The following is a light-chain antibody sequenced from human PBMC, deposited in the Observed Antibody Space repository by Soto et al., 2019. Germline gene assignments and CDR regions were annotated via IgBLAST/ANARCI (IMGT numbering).Light chain of an antibody. CDR3: QSYDSSLSGWV. Sequence: QSVLTQPPSVSGAPGPRVTISGTGSSSNIGAVYDVHWYQQLPGTAPKLLIYGNSNRPSGVPDRFSGSKSGTSASLAITGLQAEDEADYYCQSYDSSLSGWVFGVGTQLTVL. CDR2: GNS. V-gene: IGLV1-40*01. J-gene: IGLJ3*02. CDR1: SSNIGAVYD.